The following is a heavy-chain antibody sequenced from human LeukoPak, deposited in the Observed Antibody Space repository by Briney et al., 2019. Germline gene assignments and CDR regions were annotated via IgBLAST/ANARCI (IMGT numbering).Heavy chain of an antibody. CDR3: AREGHIVVVPAALDAFDI. V-gene: IGHV4-4*07. D-gene: IGHD2-2*01. CDR2: IYTSGST. CDR1: GGSISSYY. Sequence: SETLSLTCTVSGGSISSYYWSWIRQPAGKGLEWIGRIYTSGSTNYNPSLKSRVTMSVDTSKNQFSLKLSSVTAADTAVYYCAREGHIVVVPAALDAFDIWGQGTMVTVSS. J-gene: IGHJ3*02.